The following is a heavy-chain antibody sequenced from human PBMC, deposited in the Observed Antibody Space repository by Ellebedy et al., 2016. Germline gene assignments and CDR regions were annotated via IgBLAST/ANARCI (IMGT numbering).Heavy chain of an antibody. CDR3: VKDALLMYSGVDV. J-gene: IGHJ6*02. CDR1: GGSISSYY. D-gene: IGHD2-8*01. CDR2: IYYGGAT. Sequence: SETLSLTCTVSGGSISSYYWSWVRQPPGKGLEWIGYIYYGGATKYNPSLQSRVSISVDTSRNQLSLRLTSVTAADTAVYYCVKDALLMYSGVDVWGQGTTVTVSS. V-gene: IGHV4-59*01.